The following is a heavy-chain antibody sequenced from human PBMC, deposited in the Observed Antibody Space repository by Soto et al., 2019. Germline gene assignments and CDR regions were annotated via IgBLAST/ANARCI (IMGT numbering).Heavy chain of an antibody. CDR2: ISAYNGNT. V-gene: IGHV1-18*04. J-gene: IGHJ4*02. CDR1: GYTFPSYG. CDR3: ARGNPARPLTLFDY. D-gene: IGHD1-1*01. Sequence: ASVKVSCKASGYTFPSYGISWVRQAPGQGLEWMGWISAYNGNTNYAQKLQGRVTMTTDTSTSTAYMELRSLRSDDTAVDYCARGNPARPLTLFDYWGQGTLVTVSS.